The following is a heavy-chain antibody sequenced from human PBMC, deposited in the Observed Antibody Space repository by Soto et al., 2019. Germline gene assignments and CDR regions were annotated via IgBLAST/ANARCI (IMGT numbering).Heavy chain of an antibody. D-gene: IGHD3-16*01. CDR1: GFTFSSYA. J-gene: IGHJ6*02. V-gene: IGHV3-30-3*01. Sequence: QVQLVESGGGVVQPGRSLRLSCAASGFTFSSYAMHWVRQAPGKGLEWVAVISYDGCNKYYADSVKGRFTISRDNSKNTLYLQMNSPRAEDTAVYYCASYTGGWPYYYYGMDVWGQGTTVTVSS. CDR2: ISYDGCNK. CDR3: ASYTGGWPYYYYGMDV.